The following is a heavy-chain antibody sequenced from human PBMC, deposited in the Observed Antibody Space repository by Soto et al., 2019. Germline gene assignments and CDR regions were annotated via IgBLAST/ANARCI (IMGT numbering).Heavy chain of an antibody. CDR1: GFTFSDYG. CDR3: TSYFRGWSDY. CDR2: ISYDGSNI. D-gene: IGHD6-19*01. J-gene: IGHJ4*02. Sequence: QVQLVESGGGGVQPGKALRLSCVGSGFTFSDYGMHWVSQAPGKGLEWVDYISYDGSNIKNVDTLKGRFTISRDTSRKTVFLQMNSLRPEDTAVYYCTSYFRGWSDYWGQGTLVTVSS. V-gene: IGHV3-30*03.